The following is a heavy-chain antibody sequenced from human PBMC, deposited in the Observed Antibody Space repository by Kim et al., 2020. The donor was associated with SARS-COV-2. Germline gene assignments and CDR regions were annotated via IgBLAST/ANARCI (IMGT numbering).Heavy chain of an antibody. CDR2: IDYSGNI. V-gene: IGHV4-59*11. J-gene: IGHJ4*02. CDR1: GASMSRHY. D-gene: IGHD1-26*01. CDR3: ARGGELLKAFDY. Sequence: SETLSLTCTVSGASMSRHYWSWIRQPPGKGLEWIGYIDYSGNINYNPSLKSRVTISVDTSKKQVSLKLNSLTAADTAVYYCARGGELLKAFDYWGQGTLV.